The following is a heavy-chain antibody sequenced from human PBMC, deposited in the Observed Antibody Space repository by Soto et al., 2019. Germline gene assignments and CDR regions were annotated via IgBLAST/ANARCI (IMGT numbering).Heavy chain of an antibody. Sequence: SETLSLTCAVYGGSFSGYYWSWIRQPPGKGLEWIGEINHSGSTNYNPSLKSRVTISVDTSKNQFSLKLSSVTAADTAVYYCARGSWYYGMDVWGQGTTVTVSS. J-gene: IGHJ6*02. V-gene: IGHV4-34*01. CDR1: GGSFSGYY. CDR2: INHSGST. CDR3: ARGSWYYGMDV.